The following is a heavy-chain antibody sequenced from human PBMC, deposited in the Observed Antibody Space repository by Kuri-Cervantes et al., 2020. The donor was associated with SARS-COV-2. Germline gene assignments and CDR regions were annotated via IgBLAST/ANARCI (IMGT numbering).Heavy chain of an antibody. V-gene: IGHV1-18*01. CDR3: ARDRGSQWLAFYDAFDI. Sequence: ASVKVSCKAYGYSFTTYTVSWVRQAPGQGLEWMGWISGFNGNTNYAQNFQGRLSLTTDTSTNTAYMELKSLRSDDAAVYYCARDRGSQWLAFYDAFDIWGQGTMVTVSS. D-gene: IGHD6-19*01. J-gene: IGHJ3*02. CDR1: GYSFTTYT. CDR2: ISGFNGNT.